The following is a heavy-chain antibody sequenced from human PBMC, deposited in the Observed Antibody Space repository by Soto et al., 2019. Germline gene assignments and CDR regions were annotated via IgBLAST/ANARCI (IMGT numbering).Heavy chain of an antibody. D-gene: IGHD5-12*01. CDR2: ITSSSSNFT. CDR1: GFTFSDYY. Sequence: QVQLVESGGGLVKPGGSLRLSCAASGFTFSDYYMSWIRQAPGKGLEWVSYITSSSSNFTNYADSVKGRFTISRDNAKNSVYLQMDSLRVEDTAVYYCVRDRGYSGFFSWGQGALVTVSA. J-gene: IGHJ5*02. V-gene: IGHV3-11*06. CDR3: VRDRGYSGFFS.